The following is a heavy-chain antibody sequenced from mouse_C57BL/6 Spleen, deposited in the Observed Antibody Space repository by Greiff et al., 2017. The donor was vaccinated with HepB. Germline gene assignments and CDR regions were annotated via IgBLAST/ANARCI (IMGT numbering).Heavy chain of an antibody. CDR3: TTAYYSNYYFAY. V-gene: IGHV14-1*01. CDR1: GFNIKDYY. CDR2: IDPEDGDT. Sequence: EVQLQQSGAELVRPGASVKLSCTASGFNIKDYYMHWVKQRPEQGLEWIGRIDPEDGDTEYAPKFQGKATMTADTSSNTAYLQLSSLTSEDTAVYYCTTAYYSNYYFAYWGQGTLVTVSA. D-gene: IGHD2-5*01. J-gene: IGHJ3*01.